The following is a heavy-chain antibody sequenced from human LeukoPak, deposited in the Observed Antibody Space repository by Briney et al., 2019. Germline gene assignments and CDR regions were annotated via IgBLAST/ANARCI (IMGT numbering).Heavy chain of an antibody. Sequence: SSETLSLTCTVSGDSIRSYDWSWIRQPAGKGLEWIGRTYTSGSTNYNPSLKSRVTISVDTSKNQFSLKLSSVTAADTAVYYCARDYYDSSGYYYFDYWGQGTLVTVSS. D-gene: IGHD3-22*01. CDR2: TYTSGST. J-gene: IGHJ4*02. V-gene: IGHV4-4*07. CDR3: ARDYYDSSGYYYFDY. CDR1: GDSIRSYD.